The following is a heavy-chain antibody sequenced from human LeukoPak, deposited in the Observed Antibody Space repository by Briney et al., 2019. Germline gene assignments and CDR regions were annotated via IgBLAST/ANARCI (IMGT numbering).Heavy chain of an antibody. V-gene: IGHV3-21*01. CDR2: ISSSSSYI. Sequence: GGSLRLSCAASGFTFSSYSMNWVRQAPGKGLEWVSSISSSSSYIYYADSVKGRFTISRDNAKNSLYLQMNSLRAEDTAVYYCAREESNVLLWFGEFLNIDYWGQGTLVTVSS. D-gene: IGHD3-10*01. J-gene: IGHJ4*02. CDR3: AREESNVLLWFGEFLNIDY. CDR1: GFTFSSYS.